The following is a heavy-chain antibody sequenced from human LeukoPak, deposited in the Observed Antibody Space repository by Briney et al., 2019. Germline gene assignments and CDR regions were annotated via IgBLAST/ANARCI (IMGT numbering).Heavy chain of an antibody. V-gene: IGHV4-34*01. CDR3: ARGRLTYYYDSSGYPFDY. J-gene: IGHJ4*02. Sequence: PSETLSLTCAVYGGSFSGYYWSWIRQPPGKGLEWIGEINHSGSTNYNPSLKSRVTISVDTSKNQFSLKLSSVTAAGTAVYYCARGRLTYYYDSSGYPFDYWGQGTLVTVSS. D-gene: IGHD3-22*01. CDR2: INHSGST. CDR1: GGSFSGYY.